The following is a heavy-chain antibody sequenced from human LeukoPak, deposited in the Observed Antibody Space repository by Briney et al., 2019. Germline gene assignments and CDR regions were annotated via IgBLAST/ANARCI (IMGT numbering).Heavy chain of an antibody. Sequence: ASVKVSCKASGYTFTSYDINWVRQATGQGLEWMGWMNPNSGNTGYAQKFQGRVTMTRNTSISTAYMELSSLRSEDTAVYYCARGLGYCSGGSCAYDAFDIWGQGTMVTVSS. J-gene: IGHJ3*02. V-gene: IGHV1-8*01. CDR3: ARGLGYCSGGSCAYDAFDI. D-gene: IGHD2-15*01. CDR1: GYTFTSYD. CDR2: MNPNSGNT.